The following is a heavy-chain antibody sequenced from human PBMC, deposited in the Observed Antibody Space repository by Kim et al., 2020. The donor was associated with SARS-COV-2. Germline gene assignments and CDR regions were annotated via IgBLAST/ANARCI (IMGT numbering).Heavy chain of an antibody. Sequence: GGSLRLSCAASGFTFSSYAMHWVRQAPGKGLEYVSAISSNGGSTYYADSVKGRFTISRDNSKNTLYLQMGSLRAEDMAVYYCARGVALTEPMDGYNAGGYFDYWGQGTLVTVSS. CDR3: ARGVALTEPMDGYNAGGYFDY. D-gene: IGHD5-12*01. J-gene: IGHJ4*02. CDR1: GFTFSSYA. V-gene: IGHV3-64*02. CDR2: ISSNGGST.